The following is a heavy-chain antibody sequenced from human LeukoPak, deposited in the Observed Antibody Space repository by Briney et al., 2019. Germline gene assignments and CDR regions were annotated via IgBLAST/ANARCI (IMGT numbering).Heavy chain of an antibody. CDR3: ARGGYYYDSSGYYRFDP. Sequence: SETLSLTCTVYGGSISSTGYYWGWIRQPPGKGLEWLGNIYYTGSTYYNPSLKSRVTISVDTSKNQFSLKLSSVTAADTAVYYCARGGYYYDSSGYYRFDPWGQGTLVTVSS. CDR1: GGSISSTGYY. V-gene: IGHV4-39*07. D-gene: IGHD3-22*01. CDR2: IYYTGST. J-gene: IGHJ5*02.